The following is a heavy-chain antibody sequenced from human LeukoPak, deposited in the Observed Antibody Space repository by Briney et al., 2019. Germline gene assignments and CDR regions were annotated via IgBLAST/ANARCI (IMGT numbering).Heavy chain of an antibody. V-gene: IGHV3-53*01. Sequence: GGSLRLSCAASGLSISSHFMTWVRQAPGKGLEWVSVIYTGGITHYADSVAGRYTISRDNSKNTLYLQMNSLRVEDTAVYYCARDQVTSGGGLDYWGQGTLVTVSS. CDR1: GLSISSHF. J-gene: IGHJ4*02. CDR3: ARDQVTSGGGLDY. CDR2: IYTGGIT. D-gene: IGHD3-16*01.